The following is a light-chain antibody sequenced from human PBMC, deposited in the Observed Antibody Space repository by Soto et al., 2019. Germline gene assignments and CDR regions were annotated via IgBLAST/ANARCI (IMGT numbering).Light chain of an antibody. CDR2: QDT. Sequence: SSELTQPPSVSVTPGQTASITCSGDKLGTKYACWYQQKPGQSPVLVIYQDTKRPSGIPERFAGSNSGNTATLTISGTQAMDEAHYYCQAWDRSTVVFGGGTKVTVL. V-gene: IGLV3-1*01. J-gene: IGLJ2*01. CDR3: QAWDRSTVV. CDR1: KLGTKY.